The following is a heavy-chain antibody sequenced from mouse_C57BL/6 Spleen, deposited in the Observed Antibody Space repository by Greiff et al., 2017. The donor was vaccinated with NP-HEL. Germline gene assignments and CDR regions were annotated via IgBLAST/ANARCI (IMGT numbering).Heavy chain of an antibody. Sequence: VMLVESGPGLVQPSQSLSITCTVSGFSLTSYGVHWVRQSPGKGLEWLGVIWSGGSTDYNAAFISRLSISKDNSKSQVFFKMNSLQADDTAIYYCARNAYSNYEGAMDYWGQGTSVTVSS. V-gene: IGHV2-2*01. J-gene: IGHJ4*01. CDR3: ARNAYSNYEGAMDY. D-gene: IGHD2-5*01. CDR2: IWSGGST. CDR1: GFSLTSYG.